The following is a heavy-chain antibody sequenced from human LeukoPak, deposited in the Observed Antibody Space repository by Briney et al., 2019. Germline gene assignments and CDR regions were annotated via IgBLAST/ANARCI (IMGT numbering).Heavy chain of an antibody. CDR3: ARVIAGESYYYYYMGV. Sequence: ASVKVSCKASGYTFTGYYMHWVRQAPGQGLEWMGWINPNSGGTNYAQKFQGRVTMTRDTSTSTAYMELSSLRSEDTAVYYCARVIAGESYYYYYMGVWGKGTTVTVSS. D-gene: IGHD6-13*01. CDR1: GYTFTGYY. J-gene: IGHJ6*03. CDR2: INPNSGGT. V-gene: IGHV1-2*02.